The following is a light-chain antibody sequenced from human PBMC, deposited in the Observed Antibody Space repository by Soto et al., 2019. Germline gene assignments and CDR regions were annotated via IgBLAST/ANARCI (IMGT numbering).Light chain of an antibody. CDR2: ENT. V-gene: IGLV1-40*01. Sequence: QSVLTQPPSVSGAPGQRVTISCPGSSSNIGAVFDVHWYQQVTGTAPKLLIYENTKRPSGVPDRFSGSKSGTSASLAITGLQAEDGADYYCQSYDSGLSGWLFGGGTKLTVL. CDR1: SSNIGAVFD. CDR3: QSYDSGLSGWL. J-gene: IGLJ2*01.